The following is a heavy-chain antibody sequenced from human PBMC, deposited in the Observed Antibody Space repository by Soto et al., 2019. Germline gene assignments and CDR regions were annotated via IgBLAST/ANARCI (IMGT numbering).Heavy chain of an antibody. Sequence: GGSLRLSCAASGFTFDDYGMSWVRQAPGKGLDWVALISPSGATKFFADSVTGRFTVSMDNSKNTLYLQMNYLRDDDTAVYYCAKAQAFDIWGQGTMVTVSS. CDR3: AKAQAFDI. CDR2: ISPSGATK. J-gene: IGHJ3*02. CDR1: GFTFDDYG. V-gene: IGHV3-30*18.